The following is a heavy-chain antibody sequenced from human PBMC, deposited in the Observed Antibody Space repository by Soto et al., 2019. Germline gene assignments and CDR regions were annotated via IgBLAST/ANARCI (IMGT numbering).Heavy chain of an antibody. CDR3: ARDNYYGSGSYYSNWFDP. CDR1: GGTFSSYA. Sequence: QVQLVQSGAEVKKPGSSVKVSCKASGGTFSSYAISWVRQAPGQGLEWMGGIIPIFGTANYAQKFQGVVTITADESTSTAYMELSSLRSEDTAVYYCARDNYYGSGSYYSNWFDPWGQGTLVTVSS. CDR2: IIPIFGTA. D-gene: IGHD3-10*01. J-gene: IGHJ5*02. V-gene: IGHV1-69*01.